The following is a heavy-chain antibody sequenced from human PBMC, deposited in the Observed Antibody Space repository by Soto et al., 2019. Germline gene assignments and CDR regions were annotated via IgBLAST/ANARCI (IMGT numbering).Heavy chain of an antibody. Sequence: QVQLQESGPGLVKPSETLSLTCTVSGGSISSYYWSWIRQPPGKGLEWIGYIYYSGSTNYNPSLKSRVTLSVDTSKNQFSLKLSSVTAADTAVYYCARGTFTQPNWFDPWGQGTLVTVSS. CDR3: ARGTFTQPNWFDP. CDR1: GGSISSYY. V-gene: IGHV4-59*01. CDR2: IYYSGST. J-gene: IGHJ5*02.